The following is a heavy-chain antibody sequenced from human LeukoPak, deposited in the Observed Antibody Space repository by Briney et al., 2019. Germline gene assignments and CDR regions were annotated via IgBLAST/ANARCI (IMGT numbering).Heavy chain of an antibody. D-gene: IGHD3-3*01. CDR3: ASKLGDYDFWSGYHKSWEEFDI. CDR2: IYTSGST. Sequence: KSSETLSLTSTVSGGSISSGSYYWSWIRQPAGKGLEWIGRIYTSGSTNYNPSLKSRVTISVDTSKNQFSLKLSSVTAADTAVYYCASKLGDYDFWSGYHKSWEEFDIWGQGTMVTVSS. V-gene: IGHV4-61*02. J-gene: IGHJ3*02. CDR1: GGSISSGSYY.